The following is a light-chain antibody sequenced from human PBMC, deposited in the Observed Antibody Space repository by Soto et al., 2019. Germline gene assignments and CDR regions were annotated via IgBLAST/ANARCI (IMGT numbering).Light chain of an antibody. Sequence: DIQMTQSPSTLSASVEDRVTITCRASQSISSWLAWYQQKPGKAPKLLIYKASSLESGVPSRFSGSGSGTEFTLTISSLQPDDVATYYCQQYNSFWTFGQGTKVEIK. J-gene: IGKJ1*01. CDR2: KAS. CDR1: QSISSW. V-gene: IGKV1-5*03. CDR3: QQYNSFWT.